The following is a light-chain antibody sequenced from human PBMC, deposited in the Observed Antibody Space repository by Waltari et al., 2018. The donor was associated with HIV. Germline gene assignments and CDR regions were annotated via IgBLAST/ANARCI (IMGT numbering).Light chain of an antibody. CDR1: SSDVWSSNL. V-gene: IGLV2-23*01. CDR2: EGS. Sequence: QSALTQPASVSGSPGHSITISCTGTSSDVWSSNLLSWYHQHPGKAPKLMIYEGSKRPSGVSNRFSGSKSGNTASLTICGLQAEDEADYYCWSYAGSSTSVFGGGTKLTVL. CDR3: WSYAGSSTSV. J-gene: IGLJ2*01.